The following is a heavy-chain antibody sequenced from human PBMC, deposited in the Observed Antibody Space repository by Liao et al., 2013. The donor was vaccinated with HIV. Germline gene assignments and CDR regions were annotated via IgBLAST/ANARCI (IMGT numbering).Heavy chain of an antibody. D-gene: IGHD2-15*01. Sequence: QVQLQESGPGLVKPSETLSLTCTVSGGSISNYYWSWIRQSAGKGLEWIGRIHSSGSTNYNPSFRSRVTISIDTSKNQFSLNMNSATAADTAVYYCARIPVVAANPTWFDPWGQGTLVTVSS. CDR3: ARIPVVAANPTWFDP. CDR2: IHSSGST. J-gene: IGHJ5*02. V-gene: IGHV4-4*07. CDR1: GGSISNYY.